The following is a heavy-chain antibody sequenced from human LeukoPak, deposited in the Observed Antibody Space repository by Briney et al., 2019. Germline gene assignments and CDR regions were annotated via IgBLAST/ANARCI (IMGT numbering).Heavy chain of an antibody. CDR1: GGSISSGGYS. Sequence: SQTLSLTCAVSGGSISSGGYSWSWIRQPPGKGLEWIGRIYSSGSTNYNPSLKSRVTMSVDTSKNQFSLKLSSLTAADTAVYYCARLAYGDYYFDHWGQGTLVTVSS. V-gene: IGHV4-30-4*07. J-gene: IGHJ4*02. CDR3: ARLAYGDYYFDH. CDR2: IYSSGST. D-gene: IGHD4-17*01.